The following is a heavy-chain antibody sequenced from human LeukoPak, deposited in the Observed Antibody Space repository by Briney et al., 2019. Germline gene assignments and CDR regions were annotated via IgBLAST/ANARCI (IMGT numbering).Heavy chain of an antibody. CDR1: GFSFSSYW. CDR3: ARGGVRRGWYDY. Sequence: GGSLRLSCAASGFSFSSYWMKWARQDPGKGREWVANIKGDGSEKYYADSVKGRFTISRDNAKNSLYLQMNSLRAEDTAVYYCARGGVRRGWYDYWGQGTLVTVSS. J-gene: IGHJ4*02. CDR2: IKGDGSEK. D-gene: IGHD1-14*01. V-gene: IGHV3-7*01.